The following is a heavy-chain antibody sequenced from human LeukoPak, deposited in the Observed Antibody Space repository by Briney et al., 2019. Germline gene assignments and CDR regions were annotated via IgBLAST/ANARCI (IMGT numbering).Heavy chain of an antibody. Sequence: TGRSLRLSCAASGFSFSSYGMHWVRQAPGKGLEGVAVIWYDGGNKYYADSVMGRFTISRDNSKSTLYLQMNSLRAEDTAVYYCARDVQSQLRYFDWLLNSWGQGTLVTVSS. CDR3: ARDVQSQLRYFDWLLNS. V-gene: IGHV3-33*01. CDR1: GFSFSSYG. D-gene: IGHD3-9*01. CDR2: IWYDGGNK. J-gene: IGHJ4*02.